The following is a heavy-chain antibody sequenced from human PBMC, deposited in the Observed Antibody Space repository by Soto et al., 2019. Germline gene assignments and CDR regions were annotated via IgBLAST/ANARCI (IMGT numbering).Heavy chain of an antibody. J-gene: IGHJ4*02. CDR1: GGSISSYY. Sequence: PSETLSLTCTVSGGSISSYYWSWIRQPPGKGLEWIGYIYYSGSTNYNPSLKSRVTISVDTSKNQFSLKLSSVTAADTAVYYCARESLPDPLMTTFGGGPIDYWGQGTLVTVSS. V-gene: IGHV4-59*01. D-gene: IGHD3-16*01. CDR2: IYYSGST. CDR3: ARESLPDPLMTTFGGGPIDY.